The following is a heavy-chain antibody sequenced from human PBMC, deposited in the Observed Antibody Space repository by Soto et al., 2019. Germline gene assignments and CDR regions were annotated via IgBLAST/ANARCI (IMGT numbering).Heavy chain of an antibody. CDR1: GGSISSGGYS. CDR3: ASPKIAFYNWFDP. Sequence: SETLSLTCAVSGGSISSGGYSWSWIRQPPGKGLEWIGCIYHSGSTYYNPSLKSRVTISVDTSKNQFSLKLSSVTAADTAVYYCASPKIAFYNWFDPWGQGTLVTVSS. D-gene: IGHD3-3*02. J-gene: IGHJ5*02. V-gene: IGHV4-30-2*03. CDR2: IYHSGST.